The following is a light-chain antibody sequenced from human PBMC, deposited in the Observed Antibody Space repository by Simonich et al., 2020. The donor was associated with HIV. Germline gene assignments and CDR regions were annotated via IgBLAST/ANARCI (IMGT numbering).Light chain of an antibody. CDR2: YDD. V-gene: IGLV1-36*01. Sequence: QSVLTQPPSVSGAPRQWVSISCSGSSSNIGNNAVEWHQQLQGKAPKLLIFYDDLLPSGISDRFSGSKSGTAASLAISGLQSDDEADYYCASWDDRSWVFGGGTKLTVL. CDR1: SSNIGNNA. CDR3: ASWDDRSWV. J-gene: IGLJ3*02.